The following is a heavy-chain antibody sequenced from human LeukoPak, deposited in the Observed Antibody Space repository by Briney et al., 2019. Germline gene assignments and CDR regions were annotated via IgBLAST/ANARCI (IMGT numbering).Heavy chain of an antibody. Sequence: GGSLRLSCAASGFTFSDYGMHWVRQAPGKGLEWVAFIRYDGSDKYYADSMKGRFTISRDNSKDTLYLHMNSLRAEDTAVYYCARDLSGVTGYTYGRGIDYWGQGTLVTVSS. J-gene: IGHJ4*02. CDR1: GFTFSDYG. V-gene: IGHV3-30*02. CDR2: IRYDGSDK. CDR3: ARDLSGVTGYTYGRGIDY. D-gene: IGHD5-18*01.